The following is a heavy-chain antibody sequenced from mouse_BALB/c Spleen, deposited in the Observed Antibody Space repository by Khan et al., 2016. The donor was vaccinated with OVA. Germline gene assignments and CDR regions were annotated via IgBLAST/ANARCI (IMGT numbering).Heavy chain of an antibody. CDR1: GYSITSDYA. CDR3: ARYDDYDGYAMDY. CDR2: ISYSGST. Sequence: EVQLQESGPGLVKPSQSLSLTCTVTGYSITSDYAWNWIRQFPGNKLEWMGYISYSGSTRYNHSLKSRISITRDTSKNQFFLQLNSVTTEDTATYYCARYDDYDGYAMDYWGQGTSVTVSS. D-gene: IGHD2-4*01. V-gene: IGHV3-2*02. J-gene: IGHJ4*01.